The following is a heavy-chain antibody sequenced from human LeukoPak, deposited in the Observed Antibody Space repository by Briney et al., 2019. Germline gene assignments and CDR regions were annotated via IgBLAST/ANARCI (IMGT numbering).Heavy chain of an antibody. D-gene: IGHD4-17*01. Sequence: SETLSLTCTVSGGSISSYYWSWIRQPPGKGLEWIGYLYHSGSTNCNPSLKSRVTVSVDTSKNQFSLKLSSVTAADTAVYYCARSVTTRANDAFDIWGQGTMVTVSS. CDR1: GGSISSYY. J-gene: IGHJ3*02. V-gene: IGHV4-59*08. CDR3: ARSVTTRANDAFDI. CDR2: LYHSGST.